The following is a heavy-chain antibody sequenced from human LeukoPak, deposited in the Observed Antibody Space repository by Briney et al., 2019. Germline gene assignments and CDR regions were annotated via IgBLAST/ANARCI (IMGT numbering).Heavy chain of an antibody. CDR3: ARDGYYGSGSYYDYYYYYMDV. V-gene: IGHV4-59*12. CDR2: IYYSGST. Sequence: SETLSLTCTVSGGSISSYYWSWIRQPPGKGLEWIGYIYYSGSTNYNPSLKSRVTISVDTSKNQFSLKLSSVTAADTAVYYCARDGYYGSGSYYDYYYYYMDVWGKGTTVTISS. CDR1: GGSISSYY. D-gene: IGHD3-10*01. J-gene: IGHJ6*03.